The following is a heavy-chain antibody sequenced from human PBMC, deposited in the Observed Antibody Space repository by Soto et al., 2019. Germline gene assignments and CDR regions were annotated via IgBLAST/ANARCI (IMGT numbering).Heavy chain of an antibody. D-gene: IGHD2-15*01. CDR1: GGSISSYY. V-gene: IGHV4-59*01. J-gene: IGHJ5*02. CDR2: IYYSGST. Sequence: NPSETLSLTCAVSGGSISSYYWSWIRQPPGKGLEWIGYIYYSGSTNYNPSFKSRVTISIDTSKNQFSLKLSSVTAEDTAVYYCARGTLGYWVGRFDPWGQGTLVTVSS. CDR3: ARGTLGYWVGRFDP.